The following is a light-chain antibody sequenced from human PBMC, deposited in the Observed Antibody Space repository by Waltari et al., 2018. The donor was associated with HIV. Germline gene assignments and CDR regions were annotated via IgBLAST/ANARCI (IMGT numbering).Light chain of an antibody. CDR1: NSNIGSNS. V-gene: IGLV1-44*01. CDR2: SSN. J-gene: IGLJ2*01. CDR3: AAWDDSRNAHVV. Sequence: QSVLTQPPSASGTPGQRVTISCSGSNSNIGSNSVNWYQHLPGTAPKLLILSSNQRPLGFPARSLGSKSVTSASRASSGLQSEDEADYYCAAWDDSRNAHVVFGGGTKLTVL.